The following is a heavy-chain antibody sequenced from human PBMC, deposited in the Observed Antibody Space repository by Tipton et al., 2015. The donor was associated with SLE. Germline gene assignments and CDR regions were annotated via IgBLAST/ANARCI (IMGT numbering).Heavy chain of an antibody. CDR3: ARDEGSGSYDEGLDY. CDR2: INSDGSST. J-gene: IGHJ4*02. Sequence: SLRLSCAASGFSFSSYWMHWVRQAPGKRLVWVSRINSDGSSTSYADSVKGRFTTSRDNAKNTRYLQMNSLRAEDTAVYYCARDEGSGSYDEGLDYWGQGTRVTVSS. V-gene: IGHV3-74*01. D-gene: IGHD1-26*01. CDR1: GFSFSSYW.